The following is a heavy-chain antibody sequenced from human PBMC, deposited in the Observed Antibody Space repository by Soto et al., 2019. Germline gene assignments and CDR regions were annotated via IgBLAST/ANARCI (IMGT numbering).Heavy chain of an antibody. CDR2: IYYSGST. V-gene: IGHV4-30-4*01. CDR3: ARDNILGILYGGMDV. CDR1: GGSISSGDYY. J-gene: IGHJ6*02. Sequence: QVQLQESGPGLVKPSQTLSLTCTVSGGSISSGDYYWSWIRQPPGKGLEWIGYIYYSGSTYYNPSLKSRVTISVDTSKSQFSLKLSSGTAADTAVYYCARDNILGILYGGMDVWGQGTTVTVSS. D-gene: IGHD3-3*01.